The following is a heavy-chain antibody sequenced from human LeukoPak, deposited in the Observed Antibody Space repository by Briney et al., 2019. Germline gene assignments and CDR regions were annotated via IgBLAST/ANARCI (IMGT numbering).Heavy chain of an antibody. V-gene: IGHV1-69*04. Sequence: SVKASCKASGGTFSSYAISWVRQAPGQGLEWMGRIIPILGIANYAQKFQGRVTITADKSTSTAYMELSSLRSEDTAVYYCARPGYSPYSSGWPLGYWGQGTLVTVSS. CDR1: GGTFSSYA. CDR3: ARPGYSPYSSGWPLGY. J-gene: IGHJ4*02. CDR2: IIPILGIA. D-gene: IGHD6-19*01.